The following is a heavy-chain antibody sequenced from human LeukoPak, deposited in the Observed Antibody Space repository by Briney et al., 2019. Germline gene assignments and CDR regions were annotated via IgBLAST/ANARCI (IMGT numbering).Heavy chain of an antibody. V-gene: IGHV3-30-3*01. CDR2: ISYDGSNK. J-gene: IGHJ4*02. D-gene: IGHD2-2*01. Sequence: RGSLRLSCAASGFTFSSYAMHWVRQAPGKGLEWVAVISYDGSNKYYADSVKGRFTISRDNSKNTLYLQMNSLRAEDTAVYYCARAVVPAARLDYWGQGTLVTVSS. CDR3: ARAVVPAARLDY. CDR1: GFTFSSYA.